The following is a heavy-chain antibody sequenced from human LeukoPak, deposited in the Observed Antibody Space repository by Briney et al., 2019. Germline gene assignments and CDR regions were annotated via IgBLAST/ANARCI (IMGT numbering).Heavy chain of an antibody. D-gene: IGHD3-10*01. CDR3: ARARFGVHYFDY. CDR1: GFTFSDYY. Sequence: GGSLRLSCAASGFTFSDYYMSWIRQAPGKGLEWVSYISNTGSTIYYADSVKGRFTISRDNAKKSLYLQINSLRADDTAVYYCARARFGVHYFDYWGQGTLVTVSS. V-gene: IGHV3-11*04. CDR2: ISNTGSTI. J-gene: IGHJ4*02.